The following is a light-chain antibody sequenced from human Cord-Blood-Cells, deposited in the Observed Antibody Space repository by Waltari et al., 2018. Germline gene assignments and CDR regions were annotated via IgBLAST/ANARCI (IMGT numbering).Light chain of an antibody. CDR1: SSDVGSYNL. CDR2: EDS. Sequence: QSALTQPASVSGSPGQSIPISCPGTSSDVGSYNLVSWYQQQPSNAPKLLIYEDSKRPSGVSNRFSGSKSGNTASLTISGLQAEDEADYYCCSYAGSSTYVFGTGTKVTVL. V-gene: IGLV2-23*01. CDR3: CSYAGSSTYV. J-gene: IGLJ1*01.